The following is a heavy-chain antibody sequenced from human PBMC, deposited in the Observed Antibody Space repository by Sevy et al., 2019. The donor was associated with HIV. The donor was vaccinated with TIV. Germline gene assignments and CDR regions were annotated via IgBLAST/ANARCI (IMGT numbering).Heavy chain of an antibody. CDR3: ASEPHYDILTGYYTLDY. V-gene: IGHV1-69*13. Sequence: ASVKVSCKASGGTVSSYAISWVRQAPGQGLEWMGRFIPISGTANYAQKFQGRVTITADESTSTVYMDPSRLKSEDSAVYYCASEPHYDILTGYYTLDYWGQGTLVTVSS. D-gene: IGHD3-9*01. CDR2: FIPISGTA. J-gene: IGHJ4*02. CDR1: GGTVSSYA.